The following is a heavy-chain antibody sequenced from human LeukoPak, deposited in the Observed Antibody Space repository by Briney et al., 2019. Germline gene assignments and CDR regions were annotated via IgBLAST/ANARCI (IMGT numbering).Heavy chain of an antibody. D-gene: IGHD3-22*01. V-gene: IGHV1-8*01. J-gene: IGHJ4*02. CDR1: GYTFTTYD. CDR3: ATYYYDSSGYFDF. CDR2: MNPNSGNT. Sequence: ASVKVSCKASGYTFTTYDINWARQATGQGLEWMGWMNPNSGNTGYAQKFQGRVTMTRNTSISTAYMELSSLRSEDTAVYYCATYYYDSSGYFDFWGQGTLVTVSS.